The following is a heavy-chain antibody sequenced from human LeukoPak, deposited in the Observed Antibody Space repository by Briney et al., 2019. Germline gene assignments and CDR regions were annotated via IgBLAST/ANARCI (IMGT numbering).Heavy chain of an antibody. Sequence: GGSLRLSCAASGFTFGSYGMHWVRQAPGKGLEWVTFIRSDGSNKYYADSVKGRFTISRDNSKNTLYLQMNSLRAEDTAVYYCAKRTGSVYYYYYMDVWGKGTTVTISS. V-gene: IGHV3-30*02. J-gene: IGHJ6*03. CDR1: GFTFGSYG. D-gene: IGHD3/OR15-3a*01. CDR2: IRSDGSNK. CDR3: AKRTGSVYYYYYMDV.